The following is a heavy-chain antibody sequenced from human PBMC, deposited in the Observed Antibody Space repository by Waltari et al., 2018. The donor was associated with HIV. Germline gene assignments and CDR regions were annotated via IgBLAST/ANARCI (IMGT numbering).Heavy chain of an antibody. V-gene: IGHV3-23*01. CDR1: GFTFSSYA. Sequence: EVQLLESGGGLVQPGGSLRLSCAASGFTFSSYAMRWVRQAPGKGLEWVSAISGSGGSTYYADSVKGRFTISRDNSKNTLDLQMNSLRAEDTAVYYCAKGSHYEPLGYWGQGTLVTVSS. J-gene: IGHJ4*02. CDR2: ISGSGGST. CDR3: AKGSHYEPLGY. D-gene: IGHD4-17*01.